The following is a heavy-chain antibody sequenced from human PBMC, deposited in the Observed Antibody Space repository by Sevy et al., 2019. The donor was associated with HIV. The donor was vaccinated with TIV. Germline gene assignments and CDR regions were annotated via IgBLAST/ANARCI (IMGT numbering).Heavy chain of an antibody. CDR2: IKVKIDGETT. J-gene: IGHJ4*02. CDR3: TTRPYGSIIDY. Sequence: GGSLRLSCGGSGFNISSASMNWVRQAPGRGLEWVGRIKVKIDGETTDYGAPVKGRFIISRDDSRKTVYVQLNSVKREDTAMYFCTTRPYGSIIDYWGQGTLVTVSS. V-gene: IGHV3-15*07. CDR1: GFNISSAS. D-gene: IGHD3-10*01.